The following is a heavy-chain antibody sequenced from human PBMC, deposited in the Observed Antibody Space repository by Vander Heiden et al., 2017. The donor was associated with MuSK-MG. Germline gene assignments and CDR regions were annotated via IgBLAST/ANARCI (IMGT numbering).Heavy chain of an antibody. CDR1: GHTFSSYG. CDR3: ATVPKAYYSSMDV. Sequence: QVQLVQSGSELKKPGASVKVSCKAPGHTFSSYGIHWVRQAPGHGLEWMGWIKTSTVKPTYAQGFTGRFVFSLDTSVSTAYLQINSLKAEDTAVYYCATVPKAYYSSMDVWGQGTTVTVSS. CDR2: IKTSTVKP. V-gene: IGHV7-4-1*02. D-gene: IGHD6-6*01. J-gene: IGHJ6*03.